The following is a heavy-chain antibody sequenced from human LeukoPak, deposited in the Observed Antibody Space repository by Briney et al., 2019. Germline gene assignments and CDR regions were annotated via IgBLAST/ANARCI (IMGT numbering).Heavy chain of an antibody. V-gene: IGHV3-48*04. CDR2: ISSSGSTI. J-gene: IGHJ6*03. D-gene: IGHD3-22*01. CDR3: ARDSLPLRYYDSHYYMDV. CDR1: GFTFSSYA. Sequence: GGSLRLSCAASGFTFSSYAMSWVRQAPGKGLEWVSYISSSGSTIYYADSVKGRFTISRDNAKNLLYLQMNSLRAEDTAVYYCARDSLPLRYYDSHYYMDVWGKGTTVTVSS.